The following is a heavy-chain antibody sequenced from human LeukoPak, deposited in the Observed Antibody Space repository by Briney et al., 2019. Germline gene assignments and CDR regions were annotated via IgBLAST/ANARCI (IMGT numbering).Heavy chain of an antibody. J-gene: IGHJ1*01. D-gene: IGHD2-21*02. Sequence: SVKVSCKASGGTFSSYAISWVRQAPGQGLEWMGGIIPIFGTANYAQKFQGRVTITADESTSTAYMELSSLRSEDAAVYYCARHGAYCGGDCYEYFQHWGQGTLVTVSS. CDR1: GGTFSSYA. CDR2: IIPIFGTA. V-gene: IGHV1-69*13. CDR3: ARHGAYCGGDCYEYFQH.